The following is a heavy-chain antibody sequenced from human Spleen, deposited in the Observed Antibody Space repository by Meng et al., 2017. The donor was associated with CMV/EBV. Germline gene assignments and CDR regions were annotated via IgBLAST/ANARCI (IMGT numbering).Heavy chain of an antibody. CDR1: GFTFSSYA. CDR2: ISYDGSNK. D-gene: IGHD6-13*01. CDR3: ARGSTPVDGSSSVVEDY. J-gene: IGHJ4*02. Sequence: GESLKISCAASGFTFSSYAMHWVRQAPGKGLEWVAVISYDGSNKYYADSVKGRFTISRDNSKNTLYLQMNSLRGEDTAVYYCARGSTPVDGSSSVVEDYWGQGTLVTVSS. V-gene: IGHV3-30*14.